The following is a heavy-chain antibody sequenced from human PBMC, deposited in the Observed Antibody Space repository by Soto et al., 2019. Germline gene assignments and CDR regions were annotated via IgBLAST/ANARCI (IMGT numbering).Heavy chain of an antibody. J-gene: IGHJ4*02. D-gene: IGHD3-10*01. CDR2: IYYSGST. Sequence: QVQLQESGPGLVKPSQTLSLTCNVSSGSITSVGYYWSWIRQHPGKGLEWIGYIYYSGSTYYNPSLKSRVTISVETSKNQFSLKLSSVTAADTAVYYCARVFGTYYFDYWGQGTLVTVSS. V-gene: IGHV4-31*03. CDR1: SGSITSVGYY. CDR3: ARVFGTYYFDY.